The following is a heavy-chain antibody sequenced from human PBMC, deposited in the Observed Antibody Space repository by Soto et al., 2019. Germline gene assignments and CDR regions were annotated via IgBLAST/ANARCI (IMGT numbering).Heavy chain of an antibody. CDR1: GYTLTELS. D-gene: IGHD4-4*01. J-gene: IGHJ6*02. CDR3: ATRPAGTTVTYYYYGMDV. Sequence: ASVKVSCKVSGYTLTELSMHWVRQAPGKGLEWMGGFDPEDGETIYAQKFQGRVTMTGDTSTDTAYMELSSLRSEDTAVYYCATRPAGTTVTYYYYGMDVWGQGTTVTVSS. CDR2: FDPEDGET. V-gene: IGHV1-24*01.